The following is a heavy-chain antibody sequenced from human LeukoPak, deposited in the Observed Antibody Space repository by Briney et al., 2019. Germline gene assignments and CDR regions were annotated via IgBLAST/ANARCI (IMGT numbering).Heavy chain of an antibody. CDR2: IYTSGST. Sequence: SETLSLTCTVSGGSISSSSYYWSWIRQPAGKGLEWIGRIYTSGSTNYNPSLKSRVTMSVDTSKNQFSLKLSSVTAADTAVYYCARDMGQLPVGNWFDPWGQGTLVTVSS. J-gene: IGHJ5*02. CDR1: GGSISSSSYY. CDR3: ARDMGQLPVGNWFDP. D-gene: IGHD2-2*01. V-gene: IGHV4-61*02.